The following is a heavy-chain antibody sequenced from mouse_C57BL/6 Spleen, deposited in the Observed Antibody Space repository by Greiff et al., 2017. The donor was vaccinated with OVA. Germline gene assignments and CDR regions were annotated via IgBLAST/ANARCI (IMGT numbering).Heavy chain of an antibody. CDR1: GYSITSGYY. CDR2: ISYDGSN. J-gene: IGHJ1*03. CDR3: ARGNYDYDRRDWYFDV. Sequence: EVKLMESGPGLVKPSQSLSLTCSVTGYSITSGYYWNWIRQFPGNKLEWMGYISYDGSNNYNPSLKNRISITRDTSTNQFFLKLNSVTTEDTATYYCARGNYDYDRRDWYFDVWGTGTTVTVSS. V-gene: IGHV3-6*01. D-gene: IGHD2-4*01.